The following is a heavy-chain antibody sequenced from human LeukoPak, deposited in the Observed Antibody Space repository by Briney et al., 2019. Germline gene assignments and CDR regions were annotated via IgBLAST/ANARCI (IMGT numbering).Heavy chain of an antibody. CDR1: GVSFMTSA. J-gene: IGHJ2*01. D-gene: IGHD3-10*01. CDR2: ITVSGGGT. Sequence: GGSLRLSCEASGVSFMTSAMSWVRQAPGKGLEWVSSITVSGGGTYYGDSVKGRFTISRDNSKNTLFLQMNGLGVEDTAIHYCAKEGTMTPGGLYWYFDLWGRGTLVTVSS. V-gene: IGHV3-23*01. CDR3: AKEGTMTPGGLYWYFDL.